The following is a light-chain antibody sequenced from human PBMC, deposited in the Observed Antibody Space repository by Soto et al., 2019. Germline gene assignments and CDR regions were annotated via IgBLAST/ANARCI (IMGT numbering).Light chain of an antibody. J-gene: IGKJ1*01. Sequence: EIVMTQSPATLSVSPGERATLSRRASQSVSSNLAWYQQKPGQAPRLLIYGASTRATGIPARFSVSGSGTEFTLNISSLQSEDFAVYYCQQYNNWPPERTFGQGTKVDI. CDR1: QSVSSN. V-gene: IGKV3-15*01. CDR2: GAS. CDR3: QQYNNWPPERT.